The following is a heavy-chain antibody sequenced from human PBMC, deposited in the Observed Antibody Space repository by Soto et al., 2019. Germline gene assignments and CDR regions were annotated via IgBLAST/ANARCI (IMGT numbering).Heavy chain of an antibody. CDR2: INHSGST. D-gene: IGHD3-22*01. Sequence: QVQLQQWGAGLLKPSETLSLTCAVYGGSFSGYYWSWIRQPPGKGLEWIGEINHSGSTNYNPSLKSRVTISVDTSKTQFSLKLSSVTAADTAVYYCARGRRNTMIVVVITTFNWFDPWGQGTLVTVSS. CDR1: GGSFSGYY. CDR3: ARGRRNTMIVVVITTFNWFDP. V-gene: IGHV4-34*01. J-gene: IGHJ5*02.